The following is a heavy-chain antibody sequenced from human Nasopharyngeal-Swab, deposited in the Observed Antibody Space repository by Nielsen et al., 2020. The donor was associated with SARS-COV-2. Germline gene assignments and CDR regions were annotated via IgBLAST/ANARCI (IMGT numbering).Heavy chain of an antibody. D-gene: IGHD4/OR15-4a*01. Sequence: SETLSLTCTVSGDSISSGDYLWTWIRQPPGKGLEWIGFIYSSGASSYNPTLKSRLPISVDTSKNQFSLKLTSATAAATAVYYCAREAYGASANFASWGQGTLVTVAS. CDR2: IYSSGAS. V-gene: IGHV4-30-4*01. J-gene: IGHJ4*02. CDR3: AREAYGASANFAS. CDR1: GDSISSGDYL.